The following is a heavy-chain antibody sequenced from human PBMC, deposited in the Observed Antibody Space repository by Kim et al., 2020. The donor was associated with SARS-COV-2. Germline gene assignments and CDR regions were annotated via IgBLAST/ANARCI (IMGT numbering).Heavy chain of an antibody. CDR3: ARSSDGSGTYFSVY. Sequence: SVKVSCKASGGIFTNYAISWVRQAPGQGLEWMGGIIPFFGTADYAQTFQGRVTITADESTNTAYMDLDNLRSDDTAVYYCARSSDGSGTYFSVYWGQGT. CDR1: GGIFTNYA. J-gene: IGHJ4*02. V-gene: IGHV1-69*13. CDR2: IIPFFGTA. D-gene: IGHD3-10*01.